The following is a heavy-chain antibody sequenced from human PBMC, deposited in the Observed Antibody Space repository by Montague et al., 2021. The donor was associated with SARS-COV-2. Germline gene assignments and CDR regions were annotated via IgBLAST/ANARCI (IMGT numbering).Heavy chain of an antibody. CDR3: ARVPDYYDSSGYYFDAFDI. CDR2: INHSGSI. D-gene: IGHD3-22*01. Sequence: SQTLSLTCAVYGGSFSGYYWSWIRQPPGKGPEWIGEINHSGSINYNPSLKSRVTISVDTSKNQFSLKLSSVTAADTAVYYCARVPDYYDSSGYYFDAFDIWGQGTMVTVSS. CDR1: GGSFSGYY. V-gene: IGHV4-34*01. J-gene: IGHJ3*02.